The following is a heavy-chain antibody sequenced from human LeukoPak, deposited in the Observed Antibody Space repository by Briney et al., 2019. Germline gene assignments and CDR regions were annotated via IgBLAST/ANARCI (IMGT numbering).Heavy chain of an antibody. CDR2: IYYSGST. CDR3: ARFSGSYEAFDI. J-gene: IGHJ3*02. D-gene: IGHD1-26*01. Sequence: SETLSLTCTVSDGSITNYDWSWIRQPPGKGLEWIGYIYYSGSTNYNPSLKSRVTISVDTSKNQFSLKLSSVTAADTAVYYCARFSGSYEAFDIWGQGTMVTVSS. CDR1: DGSITNYD. V-gene: IGHV4-59*08.